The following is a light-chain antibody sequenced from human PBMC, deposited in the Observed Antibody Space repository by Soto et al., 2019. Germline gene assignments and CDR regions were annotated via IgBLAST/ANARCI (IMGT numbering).Light chain of an antibody. V-gene: IGLV2-11*01. CDR3: CSYAGTYTYV. J-gene: IGLJ1*01. CDR1: SSDVGGYYY. Sequence: QPVLTQPRSVSGSPGQSVTISCTGTSSDVGGYYYVSWYQQHPGKAPKLMIYDVSKRPSGVPDRFSGSKSGNTASLTISGLQAEDESDYYCCSYAGTYTYVFGTGTKLTVL. CDR2: DVS.